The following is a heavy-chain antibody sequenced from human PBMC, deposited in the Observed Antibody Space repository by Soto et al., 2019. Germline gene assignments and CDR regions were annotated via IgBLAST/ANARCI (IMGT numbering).Heavy chain of an antibody. J-gene: IGHJ4*02. CDR1: GGTFSSYA. V-gene: IGHV1-69*13. CDR2: IIPIFGTA. CDR3: ARDDWGVAATVH. D-gene: IGHD2-15*01. Sequence: ASVKVSCKASGGTFSSYAISWVRQAPGQGLEWMGGIIPIFGTANYAQKFQGRVTITADESTSTAYMELSSLRSEDTAVYYCARDDWGVAATVHWGQGTLVTVSS.